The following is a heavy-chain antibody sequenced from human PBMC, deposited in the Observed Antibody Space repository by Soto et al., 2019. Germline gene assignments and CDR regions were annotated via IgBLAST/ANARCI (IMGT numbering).Heavy chain of an antibody. D-gene: IGHD5-18*01. Sequence: QAHLVESGGGVVKRGRSLRLSCAASGFTFTSYGMHWVRQAPGTRLEWVAVISYDGGLQHYADSVKGRFTISRDNSKNMVLLQMNSLRAEDTAVYYCVSDRGYGHASVPYSWGQGTLVSVSS. V-gene: IGHV3-30*03. CDR1: GFTFTSYG. J-gene: IGHJ4*02. CDR2: ISYDGGLQ. CDR3: VSDRGYGHASVPYS.